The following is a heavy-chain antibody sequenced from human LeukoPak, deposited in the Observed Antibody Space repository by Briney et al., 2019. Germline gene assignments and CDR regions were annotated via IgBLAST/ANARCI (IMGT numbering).Heavy chain of an antibody. D-gene: IGHD3-22*01. CDR1: GYTFISYG. CDR3: ARDDRSGYYDD. CDR2: ISAYNGNT. J-gene: IGHJ4*02. V-gene: IGHV1-18*01. Sequence: ASVKVSCKASGYTFISYGISWMRQAPGQGLEWMGWISAYNGNTNNAQKFQGRVTVTTDTSTSTAYMGLRSLRSDDTAVYYCARDDRSGYYDDWGQGTLVTVSS.